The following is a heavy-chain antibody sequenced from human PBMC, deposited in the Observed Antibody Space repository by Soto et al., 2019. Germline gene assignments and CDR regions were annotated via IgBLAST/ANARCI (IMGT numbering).Heavy chain of an antibody. CDR3: ARGGSQRSSSWYRLDY. Sequence: PGGSLRLSCAASGFTFSSYAMHWVRQAPGKGLEWVAVISYDGSNKYYADSVKGRFTISRDNSKNTLYLQMNSLRAEDTAVYYCARGGSQRSSSWYRLDYWGQGT. D-gene: IGHD6-13*01. CDR1: GFTFSSYA. J-gene: IGHJ4*02. V-gene: IGHV3-30-3*01. CDR2: ISYDGSNK.